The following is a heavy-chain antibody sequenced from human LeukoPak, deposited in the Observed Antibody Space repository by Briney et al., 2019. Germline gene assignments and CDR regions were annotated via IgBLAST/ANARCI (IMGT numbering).Heavy chain of an antibody. Sequence: SETLSLTCTVSGGSISSGSYYWSWIRQPAGKGLEWIGRIYTSGSTNYNPSLKSRVTISVDTSKNQFSLKLSSVTAADTAVYYCARGLDYYDSSGFNWFDPWGQGTLVTVSS. CDR3: ARGLDYYDSSGFNWFDP. V-gene: IGHV4-61*02. D-gene: IGHD3-22*01. CDR1: GGSISSGSYY. J-gene: IGHJ5*02. CDR2: IYTSGST.